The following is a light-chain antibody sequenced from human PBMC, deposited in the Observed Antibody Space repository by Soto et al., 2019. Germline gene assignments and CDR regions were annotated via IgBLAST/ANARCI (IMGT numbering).Light chain of an antibody. Sequence: SALTQPVSVSGSPGQSITIACTGTSSDVGAYSYVPWYQQHPGKAPKLMIYEVSNRPAGVSNRFSGSKSVNTASLTISGLQAEDEADYYCSSYTTTSSYGFGTGTKVTVL. CDR3: SSYTTTSSYG. CDR1: SSDVGAYSY. J-gene: IGLJ1*01. V-gene: IGLV2-14*01. CDR2: EVS.